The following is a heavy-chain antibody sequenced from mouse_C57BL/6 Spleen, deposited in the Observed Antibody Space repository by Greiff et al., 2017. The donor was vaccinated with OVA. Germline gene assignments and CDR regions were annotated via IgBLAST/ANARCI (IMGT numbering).Heavy chain of an antibody. CDR3: TRERRGLLLFAY. CDR2: ISSGGDYI. Sequence: EVKLVESGEGLVKPGGSLKLSCAASGFTFSSYAMSWVRQTPEKRLAWVAYISSGGDYIYYGETVKGRFTISRDNARNTLYLQMSSLKSEYTAMYYCTRERRGLLLFAYWGQGTTLTVSS. D-gene: IGHD1-1*01. V-gene: IGHV5-9-1*02. CDR1: GFTFSSYA. J-gene: IGHJ2*01.